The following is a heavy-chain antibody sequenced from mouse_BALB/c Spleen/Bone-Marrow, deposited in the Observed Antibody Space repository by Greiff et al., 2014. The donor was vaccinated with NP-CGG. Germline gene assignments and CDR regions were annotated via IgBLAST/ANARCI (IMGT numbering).Heavy chain of an antibody. CDR1: GFTFSDYY. D-gene: IGHD2-13*01. CDR3: ARAPPYDFYAMDY. V-gene: IGHV5-4*02. CDR2: ISDGVSYA. J-gene: IGHJ4*01. Sequence: EVQLVASGGGLVKPGGSLKLSCAASGFTFSDYYMFWVRQTPEKRLEWVATISDGVSYAYYPDSVKGRFTISRDNARNNLYLQMSSLKSEDTAMYYCARAPPYDFYAMDYWGQGTSVTVSS.